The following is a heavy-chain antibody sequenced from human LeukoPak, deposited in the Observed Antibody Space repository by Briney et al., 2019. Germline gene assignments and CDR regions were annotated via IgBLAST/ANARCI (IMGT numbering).Heavy chain of an antibody. CDR1: GDSISSSTYY. CDR3: ARRGMTTFRY. CDR2: IYYSGTT. V-gene: IGHV4-39*07. D-gene: IGHD3-16*01. Sequence: SETLSLTCTVSGDSISSSTYYWGWIRQPPGKGLEWIGSIYYSGTTYYNPSLKSRVTISVDTSENQFSLKLSSVTAADTAVYYCARRGMTTFRYWGQGTLVTVSS. J-gene: IGHJ4*02.